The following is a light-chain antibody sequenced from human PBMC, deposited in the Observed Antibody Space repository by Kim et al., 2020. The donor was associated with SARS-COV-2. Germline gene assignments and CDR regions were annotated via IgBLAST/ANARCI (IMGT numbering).Light chain of an antibody. CDR3: MQGTHWAFT. CDR1: QSVAYRDVIIY. CDR2: KVS. Sequence: RAAISCMSRQSVAYRDVIIYLNWLRQKEGQPPPRLIYKVSSPKSGVPDRFGGSGSGTDFTLQISRGQGVDVGVYYYMQGTHWAFTFGAGAKVYIK. V-gene: IGKV2-30*01. J-gene: IGKJ3*01.